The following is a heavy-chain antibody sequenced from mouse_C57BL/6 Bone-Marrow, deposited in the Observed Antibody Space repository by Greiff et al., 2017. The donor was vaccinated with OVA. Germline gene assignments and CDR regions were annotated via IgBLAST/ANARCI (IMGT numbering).Heavy chain of an antibody. D-gene: IGHD1-1*01. Sequence: QVQLQQPGAELVKPGASVKVSCKASGYTFTSYWMHWVKQRPGQGLEWIGRIHPSDSDTNYNQKFKGKATLTVDKSSSTAYMQLSSLTSEDSAVYYCASSITTVVADYAMDYWGQGTSVTVSS. CDR3: ASSITTVVADYAMDY. V-gene: IGHV1-74*01. CDR2: IHPSDSDT. J-gene: IGHJ4*01. CDR1: GYTFTSYW.